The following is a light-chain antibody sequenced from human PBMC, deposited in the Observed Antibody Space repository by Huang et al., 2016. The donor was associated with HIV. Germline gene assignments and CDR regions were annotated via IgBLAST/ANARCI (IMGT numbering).Light chain of an antibody. J-gene: IGKJ2*01. CDR2: AAS. CDR1: HFISSY. Sequence: DIQMTQSPSSLSASVGDRVTITCRASHFISSYLNWYQQKPGKAPKLLIYAASTLQTGVPSRFSGSRSGTDFTLTISSLQPEDFATYYCQQSYSNLYTFGQGPNWTSN. V-gene: IGKV1-39*01. CDR3: QQSYSNLYT.